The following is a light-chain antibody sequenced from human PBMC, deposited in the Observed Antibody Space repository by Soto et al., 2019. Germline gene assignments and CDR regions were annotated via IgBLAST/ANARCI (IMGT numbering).Light chain of an antibody. CDR2: DAS. V-gene: IGKV3-11*01. J-gene: IGKJ1*01. CDR3: QQRSNWPRT. CDR1: QSISNY. Sequence: IALTQSTATLSLSTGERATLSCRASQSISNYLAWYQHKPGQAPRLLIYDASSRATGIPDRFSGSGSGTDFTLTISSLEPEDFAAYYCQQRSNWPRTFGQGTKVDIK.